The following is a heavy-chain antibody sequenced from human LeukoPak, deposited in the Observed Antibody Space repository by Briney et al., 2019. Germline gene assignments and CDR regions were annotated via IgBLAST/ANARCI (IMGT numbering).Heavy chain of an antibody. J-gene: IGHJ4*02. V-gene: IGHV1-18*01. D-gene: IGHD3-10*01. CDR3: ARDRVLLWFGEHTLPNDY. Sequence: ASVKVSCKASGYTFTSYGISWVRQAPGQGLEWMGWISAYNGNTNYAQKLQGRVTMTTDTSTSTAYMELRSLRSDDTAVYYCARDRVLLWFGEHTLPNDYWGQGTLVTVSS. CDR2: ISAYNGNT. CDR1: GYTFTSYG.